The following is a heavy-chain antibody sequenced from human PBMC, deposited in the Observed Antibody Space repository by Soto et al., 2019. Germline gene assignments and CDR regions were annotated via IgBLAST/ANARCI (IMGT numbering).Heavy chain of an antibody. J-gene: IGHJ6*03. D-gene: IGHD2-8*01. CDR1: GYSFTSYW. Sequence: ESLKISCKGSGYSFTSYWIGWVRQMPGKGLEWMGIIYPGDSDTRYSPSFQGQVTISDDKSISTAYLQWTSLKASETAMYYCVAGVHHYYTTVSGKGTSVTGSS. V-gene: IGHV5-51*01. CDR3: VAGVHHYYTTV. CDR2: IYPGDSDT.